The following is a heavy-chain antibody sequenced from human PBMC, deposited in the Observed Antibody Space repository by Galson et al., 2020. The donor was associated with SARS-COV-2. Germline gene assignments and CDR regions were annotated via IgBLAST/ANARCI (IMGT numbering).Heavy chain of an antibody. V-gene: IGHV3-30*04. Sequence: GGSLRLSCVGSGFTFSNYALHWVRRAPGKGLEWVALVSYDAMNSYYADAVKGRFTISRDNSENTLLLQMDSLTREDSAIYYCARDYVRWGGYPPLHSWFDLWGQGTLVSVS. CDR2: VSYDAMNS. D-gene: IGHD3-16*01. CDR3: ARDYVRWGGYPPLHSWFDL. CDR1: GFTFSNYA. J-gene: IGHJ4*03.